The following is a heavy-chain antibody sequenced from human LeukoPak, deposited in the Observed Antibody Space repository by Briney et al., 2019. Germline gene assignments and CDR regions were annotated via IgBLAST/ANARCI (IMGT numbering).Heavy chain of an antibody. CDR3: ARGSPEAGSSGYSRLRTVGEVYYFDY. Sequence: SETLSLTCTVSGGSISSYYWSWIRQPPGKGLEWIGYIYYSGSTNYNPSLKSRVTISVDTSKNQFSLKLSSVTAADTAVYYCARGSPEAGSSGYSRLRTVGEVYYFDYWGQGTLVTVSS. CDR1: GGSISSYY. D-gene: IGHD3-22*01. CDR2: IYYSGST. V-gene: IGHV4-59*12. J-gene: IGHJ4*02.